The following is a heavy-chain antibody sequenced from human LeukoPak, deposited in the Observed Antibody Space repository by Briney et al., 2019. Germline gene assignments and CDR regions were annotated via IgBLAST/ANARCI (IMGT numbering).Heavy chain of an antibody. Sequence: GGSLRLSCAASGFTFSNYWMTWVRQAPGKGPEWVGRIKSGGTTDYAAPVKGRFTISRDDSKNTLYLQMNSLKTEDTAVYYCTTYDFWSVGDAFDIWGQGTMVTVSS. CDR3: TTYDFWSVGDAFDI. D-gene: IGHD3-3*01. J-gene: IGHJ3*02. CDR1: GFTFSNYW. CDR2: IKSGGTT. V-gene: IGHV3-15*01.